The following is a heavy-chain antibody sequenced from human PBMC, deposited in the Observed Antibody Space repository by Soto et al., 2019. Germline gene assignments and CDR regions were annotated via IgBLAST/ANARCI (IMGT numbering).Heavy chain of an antibody. CDR1: GFTFSSYS. V-gene: IGHV3-21*01. Sequence: GGSLRLSCAASGFTFSSYSMNWVRQAPGKGLEWVSSISSSSSYIYYADSVKGRFTISRDNAKNSLYLQMNSLRAEDTAVYYCARDSKTYYYDSSGSEFDYWGQGTLVTVSS. CDR3: ARDSKTYYYDSSGSEFDY. D-gene: IGHD3-22*01. CDR2: ISSSSSYI. J-gene: IGHJ4*02.